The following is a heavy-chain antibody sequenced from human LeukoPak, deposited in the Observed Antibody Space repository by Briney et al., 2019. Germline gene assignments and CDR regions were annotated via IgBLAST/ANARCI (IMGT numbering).Heavy chain of an antibody. CDR1: GFTFSSYA. J-gene: IGHJ6*02. CDR2: ISYDGSNK. Sequence: PGGSLRLSCAASGFTFSSYAMHWVRQAPGKGLEWVAVISYDGSNKYYADSVKGRFTISRDNSKNTLYLQMNSLRAEDTAVYYCARDRSSVGHYGMGVWGQGTTVTVSS. CDR3: ARDRSSVGHYGMGV. V-gene: IGHV3-30-3*01. D-gene: IGHD3-10*01.